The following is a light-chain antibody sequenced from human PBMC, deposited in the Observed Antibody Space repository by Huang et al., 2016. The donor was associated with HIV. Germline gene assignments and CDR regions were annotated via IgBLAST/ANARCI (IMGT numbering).Light chain of an antibody. Sequence: DIQMTQSPSSLSAFVGDTVTITCRASQVIGHSLAWYQQNPGRPPKLLIYVASTLQSGVPARFSGSGSGTDFTLTISNLQTEDVATYYCQKYDSAPRTFGQGTRV. CDR1: QVIGHS. J-gene: IGKJ1*01. CDR2: VAS. CDR3: QKYDSAPRT. V-gene: IGKV1-27*01.